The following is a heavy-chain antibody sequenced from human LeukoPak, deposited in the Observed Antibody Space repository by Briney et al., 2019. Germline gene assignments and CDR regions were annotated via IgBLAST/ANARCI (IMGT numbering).Heavy chain of an antibody. Sequence: SETLSLTCTVSGGSISSYYWSWIRQPAGKGLEWIGRIYISGSTNYNPSLKSRVTMSVDTSKNQFSLKLSSVTAADTAVYYCARDRGTWTDDGFDYWGQGTLVTVSS. J-gene: IGHJ4*02. CDR2: IYISGST. D-gene: IGHD1-1*01. V-gene: IGHV4-4*07. CDR1: GGSISSYY. CDR3: ARDRGTWTDDGFDY.